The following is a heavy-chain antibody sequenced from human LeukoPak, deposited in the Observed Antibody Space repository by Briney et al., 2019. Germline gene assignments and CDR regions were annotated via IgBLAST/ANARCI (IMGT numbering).Heavy chain of an antibody. Sequence: QPGGSLRLSCAASGFIFSNYAMSWVCQAPGKGLEWVSGISSSDGGTYYADSVKGRFTISRDNSKNTLYLQMNSLRAEDTAVYYCAEGGASTFGARRHFDYWGQGTLVTVSS. CDR2: ISSSDGGT. V-gene: IGHV3-23*01. D-gene: IGHD1-26*01. CDR1: GFIFSNYA. J-gene: IGHJ4*02. CDR3: AEGGASTFGARRHFDY.